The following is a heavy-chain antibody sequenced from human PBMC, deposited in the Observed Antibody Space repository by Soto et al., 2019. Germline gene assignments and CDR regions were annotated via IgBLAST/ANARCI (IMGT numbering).Heavy chain of an antibody. Sequence: QVQLVQSGAEVKKPGSSVKVSCKASGGTFSSYAISWVRQAPGQGLEWMGGIIPIFGTANYAQKFQGRVTITADESTSTAYMELSSLRSEDTAVYYCAREVTMVWGAKNPPYYYYYYGMDVWGQGTTVTVSS. CDR3: AREVTMVWGAKNPPYYYYYYGMDV. CDR1: GGTFSSYA. D-gene: IGHD3-10*01. V-gene: IGHV1-69*12. CDR2: IIPIFGTA. J-gene: IGHJ6*02.